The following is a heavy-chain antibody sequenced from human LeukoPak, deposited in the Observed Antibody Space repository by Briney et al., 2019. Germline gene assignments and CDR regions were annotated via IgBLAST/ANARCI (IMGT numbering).Heavy chain of an antibody. D-gene: IGHD1-1*01. CDR1: GYTFAGYG. CDR3: ARESNWAYYFDS. Sequence: ASVKVSCKASGYTFAGYGINWMRQAPGQGLEWMGWISAYNGDTNYAQNLQGRVTLTTDTSTSTAYMDLRSLRSDDTAVYYCARESNWAYYFDSWGQGTLVTVTS. J-gene: IGHJ4*02. V-gene: IGHV1-18*01. CDR2: ISAYNGDT.